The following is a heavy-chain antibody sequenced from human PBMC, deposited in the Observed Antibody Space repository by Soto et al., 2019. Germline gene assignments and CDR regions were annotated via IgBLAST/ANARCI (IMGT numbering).Heavy chain of an antibody. CDR2: ISSSGSTI. CDR1: GFTFSSYE. V-gene: IGHV3-48*03. J-gene: IGHJ3*02. Sequence: GGSLRLSCAASGFTFSSYEMNWVRQAPGKGLEWVSYISSSGSTIYYADSVKGRFTISRDNAKNSLYMQMNSLRAEDTGVYYCARYIGDAFDIWGQGTMVTVSS. D-gene: IGHD1-20*01. CDR3: ARYIGDAFDI.